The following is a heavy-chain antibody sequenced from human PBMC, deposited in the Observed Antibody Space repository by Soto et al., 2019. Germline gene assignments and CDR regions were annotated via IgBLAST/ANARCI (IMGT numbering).Heavy chain of an antibody. Sequence: SETLSLTCAVSGGSISSSNWWSWVRQPPGKGLEWIGEIYHSGSTNYNPSLKSRVTISVDKSKNQFSLKLSSVTAADTAVYYCARDLAGGTSPPRYGMDVWGQGTTVTVSS. D-gene: IGHD2-2*01. CDR3: ARDLAGGTSPPRYGMDV. CDR2: IYHSGST. J-gene: IGHJ6*02. V-gene: IGHV4-4*02. CDR1: GGSISSSNW.